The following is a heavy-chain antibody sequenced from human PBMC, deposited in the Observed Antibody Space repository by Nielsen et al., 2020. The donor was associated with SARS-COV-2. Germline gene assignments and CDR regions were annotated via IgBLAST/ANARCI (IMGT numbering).Heavy chain of an antibody. V-gene: IGHV4-4*02. CDR3: ASWSWFRSNY. Sequence: SQTLSLTCAVSGDFISSDNWWSWVRQPPGKGLEWIGEMHHSGSSKYNPSLKGRATISVDSSKNQFSLRLDSVTAADTAVYYCASWSWFRSNYWGQGTLVTVSS. CDR1: GDFISSDNW. J-gene: IGHJ4*02. D-gene: IGHD2-8*02. CDR2: MHHSGSS.